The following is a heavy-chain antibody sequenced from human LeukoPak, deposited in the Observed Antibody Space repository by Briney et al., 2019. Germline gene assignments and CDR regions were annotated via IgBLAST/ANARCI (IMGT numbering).Heavy chain of an antibody. CDR1: GGSFSGYY. CDR2: INHSGST. Sequence: SETLSLTCAVYGGSFSGYYWSWIRQPPGKGLEWIGEINHSGSTNCNPSLKSRVTISVDTSKNQFSLKLSSVTAADTAVYYCARGRVPAAITANWFDPWGQGTLVTVSS. V-gene: IGHV4-34*01. CDR3: ARGRVPAAITANWFDP. D-gene: IGHD2-2*02. J-gene: IGHJ5*02.